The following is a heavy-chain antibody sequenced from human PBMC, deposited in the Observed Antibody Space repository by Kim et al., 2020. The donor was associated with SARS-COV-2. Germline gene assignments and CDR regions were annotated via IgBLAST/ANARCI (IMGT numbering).Heavy chain of an antibody. CDR2: IKEDGSEK. J-gene: IGHJ4*02. D-gene: IGHD3-10*01. CDR3: ASRAVGRGTVF. V-gene: IGHV3-7*01. Sequence: GGSLRLSCVVSGFTFSNYWMTWVRQAPGKGLEWVGNIKEDGSEKKYVDSVKGRFTISRDNAKSSMYLQMDSLRAEDTAVYYCASRAVGRGTVFWGRGTLVTVSS. CDR1: GFTFSNYW.